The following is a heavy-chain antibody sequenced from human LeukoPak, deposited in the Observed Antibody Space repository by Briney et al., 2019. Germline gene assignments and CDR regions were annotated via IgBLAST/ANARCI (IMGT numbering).Heavy chain of an antibody. CDR2: FDPEDGET. D-gene: IGHD3-10*01. CDR1: GYTLTELS. V-gene: IGHV1-24*01. J-gene: IGHJ4*02. CDR3: AREQRSLGFDY. Sequence: GASVKVSCKVSGYTLTELSMHWVRQAPGKGLEWMGGFDPEDGETIYAQKFQGRVTMTRNTSISTAYMELSSLRSEDTAVYYCAREQRSLGFDYWGQGTLVTVSS.